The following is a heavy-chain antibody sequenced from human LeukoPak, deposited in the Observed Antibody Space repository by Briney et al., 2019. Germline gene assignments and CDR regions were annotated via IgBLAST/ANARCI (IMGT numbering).Heavy chain of an antibody. CDR3: ARSLGEAGTFDY. V-gene: IGHV1-69*13. Sequence: SVKVSCKASGGTFSSYAISWVRQAPGQGLEWMGGIIPIFGTANYAQKFQGRVTITADESTGTAYMELSSLRSEDTAVYYCARSLGEAGTFDYWGQGTLVTVSS. D-gene: IGHD6-19*01. J-gene: IGHJ4*02. CDR2: IIPIFGTA. CDR1: GGTFSSYA.